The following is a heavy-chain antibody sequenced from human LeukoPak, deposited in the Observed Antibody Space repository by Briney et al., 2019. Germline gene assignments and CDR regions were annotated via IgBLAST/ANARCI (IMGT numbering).Heavy chain of an antibody. CDR3: AREASGRELWSPVYHV. J-gene: IGHJ4*02. Sequence: SETLSLTCAVYGGSFSGYYRSWIRQPPGKGLEWIGEINHSGSTNYNPSLKSRVTISVDTSKNQFSLKLSAVTAADTAVYYCAREASGRELWSPVYHVWGQGTLVTVSS. D-gene: IGHD5-18*01. V-gene: IGHV4-34*01. CDR2: INHSGST. CDR1: GGSFSGYY.